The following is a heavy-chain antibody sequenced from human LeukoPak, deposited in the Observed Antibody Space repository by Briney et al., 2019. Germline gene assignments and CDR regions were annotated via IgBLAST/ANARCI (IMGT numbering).Heavy chain of an antibody. D-gene: IGHD5-12*01. CDR2: ICSGGAT. J-gene: IGHJ4*02. V-gene: IGHV3-53*01. CDR3: ASYDSLEY. CDR1: GFTVSSNY. Sequence: GGSLRLSCAASGFTVSSNYMSWVRQAPGKGLEWVSLICSGGATYYADSVKGRFTISRDNSKNTLYLQMNSLRAEDTAVYYCASYDSLEYWGQGTLVTVSS.